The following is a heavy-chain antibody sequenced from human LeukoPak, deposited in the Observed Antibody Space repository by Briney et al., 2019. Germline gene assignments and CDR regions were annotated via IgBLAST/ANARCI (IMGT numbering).Heavy chain of an antibody. CDR3: ARDQDYGGNAIFDS. CDR2: ISSTSSYT. D-gene: IGHD4-23*01. V-gene: IGHV3-11*05. J-gene: IGHJ4*02. Sequence: PGGSLRLSCAVSGFTFSDYYMHWIRQAPGKGLEWVSYISSTSSYTNYADSVKGRFTTSRDNSKKSVYLQMNSLRAEDTAIYYCARDQDYGGNAIFDSWGQGTLATVSS. CDR1: GFTFSDYY.